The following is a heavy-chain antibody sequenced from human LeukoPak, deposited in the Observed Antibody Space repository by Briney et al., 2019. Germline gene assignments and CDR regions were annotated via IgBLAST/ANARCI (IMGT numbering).Heavy chain of an antibody. CDR3: ARCGYCSSTSCSRGAFDI. D-gene: IGHD2-2*01. V-gene: IGHV1-2*04. Sequence: ASVKVSCKASGYTFTGYYMHWVRQAPGQGLEWMGWINPNSGGTNYAQKFQGWVTMTRDTSINTAYMELSRLRSDDTAVYYCARCGYCSSTSCSRGAFDIWGQGTMVTVSS. CDR2: INPNSGGT. CDR1: GYTFTGYY. J-gene: IGHJ3*02.